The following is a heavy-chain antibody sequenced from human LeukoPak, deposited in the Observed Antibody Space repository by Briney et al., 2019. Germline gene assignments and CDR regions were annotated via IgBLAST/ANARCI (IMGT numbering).Heavy chain of an antibody. CDR1: GFTFRSYN. CDR3: ARDWFHAIDY. D-gene: IGHD2/OR15-2a*01. V-gene: IGHV3-48*04. J-gene: IGHJ4*02. CDR2: ITGGSTTI. Sequence: GGSLRLSCAASGFTFRSYNMNWVRQAPGKGLEWVSYITGGSTTIYHADSVKGRFTISRDNAKNTLYLQMSSLRAEDTALHYCARDWFHAIDYWGQGTLVTVSS.